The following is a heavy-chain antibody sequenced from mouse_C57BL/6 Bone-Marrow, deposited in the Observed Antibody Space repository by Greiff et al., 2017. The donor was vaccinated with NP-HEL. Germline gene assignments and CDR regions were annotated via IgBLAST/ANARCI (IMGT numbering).Heavy chain of an antibody. CDR1: GYTFTDYY. Sequence: QVQLQQSVAELVRPGASVKLSCKASGYTFTDYYINWVKQRPGQGLEWIARIYPGSGNTYYNEKFKGKATLTAEKSSSTAYMQLSSLTSEDSAVYFCARRRDYDYGGFAYWGQGTLVTVSA. D-gene: IGHD2-4*01. CDR3: ARRRDYDYGGFAY. V-gene: IGHV1-76*01. CDR2: IYPGSGNT. J-gene: IGHJ3*01.